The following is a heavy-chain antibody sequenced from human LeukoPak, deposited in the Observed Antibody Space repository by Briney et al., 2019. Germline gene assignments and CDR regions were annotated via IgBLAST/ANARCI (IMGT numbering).Heavy chain of an antibody. Sequence: GGSLRLPCAASGFTFSSYGMTWVRQAPGKGVEWVSGISGSGGSTNYADSVKGRFTISRDNAKNTLYLQMNSLRAEDKAVYYCAKGGAVASKSITMVRGTRRYYYYMDVWGKGTTVTISS. V-gene: IGHV3-23*01. D-gene: IGHD3-10*01. CDR3: AKGGAVASKSITMVRGTRRYYYYMDV. J-gene: IGHJ6*03. CDR2: ISGSGGST. CDR1: GFTFSSYG.